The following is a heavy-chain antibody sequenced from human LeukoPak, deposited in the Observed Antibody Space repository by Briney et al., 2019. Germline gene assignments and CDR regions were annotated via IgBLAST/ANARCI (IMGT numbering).Heavy chain of an antibody. D-gene: IGHD1-14*01. J-gene: IGHJ6*02. Sequence: PGRSLRLSCAASGFTFSSYAMHWVRQAPGKGLEWVAVISYDGSNKYYADSVKGRFTISRDNSKNTLYLQMNSLRAEDTAVYYCARDRRAPDPGDYYYYGMDVWGQGTTVTVSS. V-gene: IGHV3-30*14. CDR2: ISYDGSNK. CDR1: GFTFSSYA. CDR3: ARDRRAPDPGDYYYYGMDV.